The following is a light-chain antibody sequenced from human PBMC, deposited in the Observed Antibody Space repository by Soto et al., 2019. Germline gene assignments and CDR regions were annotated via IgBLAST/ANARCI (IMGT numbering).Light chain of an antibody. CDR1: SSNIGSNT. Sequence: QSVLAQPPSPSGTPGQRVTISCSGSSSNIGSNTVNWYQQLPGTTPQLLIYYNNQRPSGVPDRFSGSKSGTSASLAISGLQSAEEADYYCGAWDDSLNGWVFGGGTKLTVL. V-gene: IGLV1-44*01. CDR3: GAWDDSLNGWV. J-gene: IGLJ3*02. CDR2: YNN.